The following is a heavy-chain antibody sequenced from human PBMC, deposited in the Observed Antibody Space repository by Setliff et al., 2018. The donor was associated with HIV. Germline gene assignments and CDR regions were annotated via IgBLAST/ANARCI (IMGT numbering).Heavy chain of an antibody. Sequence: GGSLRLSCVASGFTFSRYWMSWVRQAPGKGLEFVANIKEDGSVANYVDSVKGRFTISRDNADNSLYLQMNSLRAEDTAVYYCARYALAVPGYHNAFDIWGQGTMVTVSS. J-gene: IGHJ3*02. CDR2: IKEDGSVA. CDR3: ARYALAVPGYHNAFDI. CDR1: GFTFSRYW. V-gene: IGHV3-7*01. D-gene: IGHD6-19*01.